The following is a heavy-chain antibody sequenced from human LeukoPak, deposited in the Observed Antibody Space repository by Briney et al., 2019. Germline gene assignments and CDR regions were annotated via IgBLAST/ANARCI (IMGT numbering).Heavy chain of an antibody. V-gene: IGHV3-74*01. CDR2: INSDGSST. CDR3: ARVRGESHRWFDP. Sequence: PGGSLRLSCAASGFTFSSYWMHWVRQAPGKGLVWVSRINSDGSSTNYADSVKGRFTIFRDNAKNTLYLQMNSLRAEDTAVYYCARVRGESHRWFDPWGQGTLVTVSS. CDR1: GFTFSSYW. J-gene: IGHJ5*02. D-gene: IGHD3-10*01.